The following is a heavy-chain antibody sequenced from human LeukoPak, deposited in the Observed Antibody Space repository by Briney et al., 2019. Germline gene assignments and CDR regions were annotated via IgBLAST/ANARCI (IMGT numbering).Heavy chain of an antibody. CDR1: GYTLTELS. V-gene: IGHV1-24*01. CDR2: FDPEDGET. Sequence: ASVKVSCKVSGYTLTELSMHWVRQAPGKGLKWMGGFDPEDGETIYAQKFQGRVTMTEDTSTDTAYMELSSLRSEDTAVYYCATVGMYCSSTSCYRPVYYYGMDVWGQGTTVTVSS. D-gene: IGHD2-2*02. J-gene: IGHJ6*02. CDR3: ATVGMYCSSTSCYRPVYYYGMDV.